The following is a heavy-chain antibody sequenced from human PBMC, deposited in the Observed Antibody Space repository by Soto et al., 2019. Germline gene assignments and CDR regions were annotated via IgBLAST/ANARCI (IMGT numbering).Heavy chain of an antibody. J-gene: IGHJ4*02. D-gene: IGHD5-12*01. Sequence: QVQLVESGGGVVQPGRSLRLSCAASGFTFSSYGMHWVRQAPGKGLEWVAVIWYDGSNKYYADSVKGRFTISRDNSKNTLYLRMNSLRAEDTAVYYCARGRRGYPLEMATIFDYWGQGTLVTVSS. CDR1: GFTFSSYG. CDR2: IWYDGSNK. CDR3: ARGRRGYPLEMATIFDY. V-gene: IGHV3-33*01.